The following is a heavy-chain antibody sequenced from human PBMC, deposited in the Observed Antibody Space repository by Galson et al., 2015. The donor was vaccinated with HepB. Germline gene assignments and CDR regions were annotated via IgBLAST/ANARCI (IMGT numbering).Heavy chain of an antibody. CDR3: AREHCSGGSCSAGPPTPSDY. CDR1: GGTFSSYA. J-gene: IGHJ4*02. CDR2: IIPILGIA. V-gene: IGHV1-69*04. Sequence: SVKVSCKASGGTFSSYAISWVRQAPGQGLEWMGRIIPILGIADYAQKFQGRVTITADKSTSTAYMELSSLRSEDTAVYYCAREHCSGGSCSAGPPTPSDYWGQGTLVTVSS. D-gene: IGHD2-15*01.